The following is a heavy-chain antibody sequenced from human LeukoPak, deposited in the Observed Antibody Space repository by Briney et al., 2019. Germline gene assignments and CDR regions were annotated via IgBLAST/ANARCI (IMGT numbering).Heavy chain of an antibody. CDR3: ARSRRDNYYYYYGMDV. CDR2: ISSSDTTI. J-gene: IGHJ6*02. Sequence: GGSLRLSCSASGFPFSSYAMHWVRQAPGKGLEWVSNISSSDTTIHYADSVKGRFTISRDNARNSLYRQMNSLRAEDTAVYYCARSRRDNYYYYYGMDVWGQGTTVTVSS. CDR1: GFPFSSYA. V-gene: IGHV3-48*03. D-gene: IGHD5-24*01.